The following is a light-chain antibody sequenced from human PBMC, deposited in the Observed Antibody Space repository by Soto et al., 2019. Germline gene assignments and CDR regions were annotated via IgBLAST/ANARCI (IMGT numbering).Light chain of an antibody. J-gene: IGKJ1*01. CDR2: GAS. V-gene: IGKV1-6*01. CDR1: KGVRNH. Sequence: ATPLTQSPSSLSASIGDRVTITCRAIKGVRNHLGWYQQKPGNAPKLLIYGASTLQEGVPSRFSGNGSATDFTLTITCLQPEDFATYYCLQDYHYPRTFGQGTKVDIK. CDR3: LQDYHYPRT.